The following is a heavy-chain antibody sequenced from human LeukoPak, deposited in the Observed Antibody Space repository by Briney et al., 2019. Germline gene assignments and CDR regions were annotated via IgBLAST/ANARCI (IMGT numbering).Heavy chain of an antibody. CDR1: GGSFSGYY. Sequence: SETLSLTCAVYGGSFSGYYWSWIRQPPGKGLEWIGEINHSGSTNYNPSLKSRVTISVDTSKNQFSLKLSSVTAADTAVYYCARDLLVGATPTYYYYGMDVWGQGTTVTVSS. CDR2: INHSGST. D-gene: IGHD1-26*01. CDR3: ARDLLVGATPTYYYYGMDV. J-gene: IGHJ6*02. V-gene: IGHV4-34*01.